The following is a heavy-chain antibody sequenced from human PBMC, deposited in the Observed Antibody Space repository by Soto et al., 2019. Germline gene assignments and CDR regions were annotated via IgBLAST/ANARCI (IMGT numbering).Heavy chain of an antibody. J-gene: IGHJ4*02. CDR1: GFTFSSYG. Sequence: QVKLVESGGGVVQPGRSLRLSCAASGFTFSSYGMHWVRQAPGKGLEWGAVISYDGSNKYYADSVKGRFTISRDNSKNTLYLQMNSLRAEDTAVYYCAKSGPTVVTPGYWGQGTLVTVSS. V-gene: IGHV3-30*18. D-gene: IGHD2-15*01. CDR2: ISYDGSNK. CDR3: AKSGPTVVTPGY.